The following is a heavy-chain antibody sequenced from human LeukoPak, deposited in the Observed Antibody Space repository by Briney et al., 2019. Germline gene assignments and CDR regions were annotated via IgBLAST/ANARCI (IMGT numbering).Heavy chain of an antibody. J-gene: IGHJ4*02. V-gene: IGHV3-30*18. Sequence: GGSLRLSCAASGFTFSSYGMHWVRQAPGKGLEWVAVISYDGSNKYYADSVKGRFTISRDNSKNTLYLQMNSLRAEDTAVYYCAKETKPKWYYYDSSGYYLLGRTFDYWGQGTLVTVSS. CDR1: GFTFSSYG. CDR3: AKETKPKWYYYDSSGYYLLGRTFDY. CDR2: ISYDGSNK. D-gene: IGHD3-22*01.